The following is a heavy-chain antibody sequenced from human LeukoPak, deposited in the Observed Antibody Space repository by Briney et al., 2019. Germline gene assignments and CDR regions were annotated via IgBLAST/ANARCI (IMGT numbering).Heavy chain of an antibody. Sequence: AVKVSCKASGGTFSSYAISWVRQAPGQGLEWMGGIIPIFGTANYAQKFQGRVTITTDESTSTAYMELSSLRSEDTAVYYCARGPRVHYYDSSGYYYFDYWGQGTLVTVSS. D-gene: IGHD3-22*01. CDR2: IIPIFGTA. CDR1: GGTFSSYA. V-gene: IGHV1-69*05. J-gene: IGHJ4*02. CDR3: ARGPRVHYYDSSGYYYFDY.